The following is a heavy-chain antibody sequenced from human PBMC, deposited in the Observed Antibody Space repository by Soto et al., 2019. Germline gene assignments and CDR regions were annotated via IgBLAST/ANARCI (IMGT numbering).Heavy chain of an antibody. Sequence: TLSRTCAVSGVSVIRGSFYWVWIRQPRGKGLEWVGFGSYSGTTNYKPSLKSRVTISVDTSRSQISLKVSALTAADTAVHYCVRGATVTPYDYWGQGTLVTVS. V-gene: IGHV4-61*01. J-gene: IGHJ4*02. CDR2: GSYSGTT. D-gene: IGHD4-17*01. CDR3: VRGATVTPYDY. CDR1: GVSVIRGSFY.